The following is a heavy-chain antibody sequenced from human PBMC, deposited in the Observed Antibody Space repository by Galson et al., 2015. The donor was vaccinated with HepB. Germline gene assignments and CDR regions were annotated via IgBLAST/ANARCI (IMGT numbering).Heavy chain of an antibody. D-gene: IGHD3-22*01. V-gene: IGHV3-30-3*01. CDR1: GFTFSSYA. J-gene: IGHJ4*02. Sequence: SLRLSCAASGFTFSSYAMHWVRQAPGKGLEWVAVISYDGSNKYYADSVKGRFTISRDNSKNTLYLQMNSLRAEDTAVYYCARQREYYYDSSGYYSFDYWGQGTLVTVSS. CDR3: ARQREYYYDSSGYYSFDY. CDR2: ISYDGSNK.